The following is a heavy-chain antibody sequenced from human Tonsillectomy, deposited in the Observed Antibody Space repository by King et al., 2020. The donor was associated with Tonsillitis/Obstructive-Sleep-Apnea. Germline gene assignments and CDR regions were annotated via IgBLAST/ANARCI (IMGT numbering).Heavy chain of an antibody. CDR1: GFTFSSYG. D-gene: IGHD5-24*01. CDR3: ARVKDGYNLQGLYY. J-gene: IGHJ4*02. CDR2: IWYDGSNK. Sequence: VQLVESGGGVVQPGRSLRLSCAASGFTFSSYGMHWVRQAPGKGLEWVAVIWYDGSNKYYADSVKGRFTISRDNSKNTLYLQMNSLRAEDTAVYYCARVKDGYNLQGLYYWGPGTLVTVSS. V-gene: IGHV3-33*01.